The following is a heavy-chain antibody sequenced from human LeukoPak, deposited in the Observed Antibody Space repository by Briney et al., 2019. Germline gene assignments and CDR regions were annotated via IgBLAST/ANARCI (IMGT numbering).Heavy chain of an antibody. D-gene: IGHD3-22*01. CDR1: GYTFTSYD. CDR2: MNPNSGNT. J-gene: IGHJ4*02. CDR3: ARVVRKYYDSSGYLGY. Sequence: ASVKVSCKASGYTFTSYDINWVRQATGQGLEWMGWMNPNSGNTGYAQKFQGRVTITRNTSISTAYMELSSLRSEDTAVYYCARVVRKYYDSSGYLGYWGQGTLVTVSS. V-gene: IGHV1-8*03.